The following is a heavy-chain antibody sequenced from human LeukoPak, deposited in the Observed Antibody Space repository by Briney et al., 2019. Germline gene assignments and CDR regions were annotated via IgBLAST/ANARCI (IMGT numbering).Heavy chain of an antibody. J-gene: IGHJ4*02. CDR1: GFTFSSYA. Sequence: PGGSLRLSCAASGFTFSSYAMSWVRQAPGKGLEWVSAISGSGGSTYYADSVKGQFTISRDNSKNTLYLQMNSLRAEDTAVYYCAKMFSGGAIRVSAFDYWGQGTLVTVSS. V-gene: IGHV3-23*01. CDR3: AKMFSGGAIRVSAFDY. D-gene: IGHD3-16*02. CDR2: ISGSGGST.